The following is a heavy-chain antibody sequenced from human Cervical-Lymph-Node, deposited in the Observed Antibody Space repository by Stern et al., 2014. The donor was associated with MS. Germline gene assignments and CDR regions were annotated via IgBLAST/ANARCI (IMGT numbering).Heavy chain of an antibody. V-gene: IGHV1-69*06. CDR1: GGTFNNYA. Sequence: QMQLVQSGAEVKKPGSSVKVSCKAPGGTFNNYAFSWVRQAPGQGLEWLGGIIPIFDSPNHAKNFRGRVTITADKSTSTAYMELSSLRSEDTAVYYCARTYYFDDSGYYYPHYYYGLDVWGQGTTVTVSS. D-gene: IGHD3-22*01. CDR2: IIPIFDSP. J-gene: IGHJ6*02. CDR3: ARTYYFDDSGYYYPHYYYGLDV.